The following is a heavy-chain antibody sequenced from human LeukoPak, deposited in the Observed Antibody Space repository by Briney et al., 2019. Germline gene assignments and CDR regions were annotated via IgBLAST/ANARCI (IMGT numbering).Heavy chain of an antibody. J-gene: IGHJ4*02. D-gene: IGHD2-15*01. V-gene: IGHV3-23*01. CDR3: AKARRVVDHFDY. CDR1: GFTFSSYA. Sequence: GGSLRLSCAASGFTFSSYAMSWVRQAPGKGLEWVSAISGSGGSAYYADSVKGRFTISRDNSKNTLYLQMNSLRAEDTAVYYCAKARRVVDHFDYWGQGTLVTVSS. CDR2: ISGSGGSA.